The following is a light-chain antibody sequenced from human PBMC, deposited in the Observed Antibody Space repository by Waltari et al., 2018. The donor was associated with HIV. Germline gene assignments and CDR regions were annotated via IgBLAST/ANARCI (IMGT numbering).Light chain of an antibody. CDR2: RTN. CDR1: NSNIGGKD. Sequence: QSVLTQPPSASGTPGQRVTISCSGSNSNIGGKDVYWFQHLPGTAPKLLIYRTNQRRSVAPDRFSGSKSGTSSSLAISGLRSDDGAEYYCAAWDDTLSSYVFGTGTTVTV. CDR3: AAWDDTLSSYV. V-gene: IGLV1-47*01. J-gene: IGLJ1*01.